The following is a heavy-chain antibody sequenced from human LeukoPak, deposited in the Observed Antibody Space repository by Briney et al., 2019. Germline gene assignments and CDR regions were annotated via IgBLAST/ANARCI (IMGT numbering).Heavy chain of an antibody. CDR2: ISWNSGSI. CDR1: GFTFDDYA. Sequence: GRSLRLSCAASGFTFDDYAMHWVRQAPGKGLEWVSGISWNSGSIGYADSVKGRFTISRDNAKNSLYLQMNSLRAEDTALYYCAKGSGWYTGWGQGTLVTVSS. V-gene: IGHV3-9*01. D-gene: IGHD6-19*01. CDR3: AKGSGWYTG. J-gene: IGHJ4*02.